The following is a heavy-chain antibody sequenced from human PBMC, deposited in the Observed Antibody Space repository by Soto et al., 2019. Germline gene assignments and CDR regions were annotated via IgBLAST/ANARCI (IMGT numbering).Heavy chain of an antibody. D-gene: IGHD1-1*01. Sequence: QITVKESGPPLVKPTQTLTLSWTFSGFSLSSTAVDVSWIRQRPGKALERLALLYWDDDNRYSPSLQNRLTLTTDTSKNQVILTMINLDPVDTGTYYFVHTSGWQQRTWCQGTLVTVSS. V-gene: IGHV2-5*02. CDR2: LYWDDDN. CDR1: GFSLSSTAVD. J-gene: IGHJ5*02. CDR3: VHTSGWQQRT.